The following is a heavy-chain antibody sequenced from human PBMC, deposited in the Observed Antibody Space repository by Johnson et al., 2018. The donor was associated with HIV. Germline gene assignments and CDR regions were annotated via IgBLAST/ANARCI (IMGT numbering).Heavy chain of an antibody. CDR3: ASGAAVAGNAFDI. V-gene: IGHV3-66*01. Sequence: VQLVESGGGLVQPGGSLRLSCAVSAFSVSSNYMSWVRQAPGKGLEWVSVIYSGGSTYYADSVKGRFTISRDNAKNSLYLQMNSLRAEDTAVYYCASGAAVAGNAFDIWGQGTMVTVSS. J-gene: IGHJ3*02. CDR1: AFSVSSNY. CDR2: IYSGGST. D-gene: IGHD6-19*01.